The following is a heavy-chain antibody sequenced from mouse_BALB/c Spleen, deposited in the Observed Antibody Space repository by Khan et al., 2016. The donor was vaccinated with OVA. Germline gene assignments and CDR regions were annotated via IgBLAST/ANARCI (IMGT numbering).Heavy chain of an antibody. D-gene: IGHD2-1*01. CDR1: GYSITSDYA. Sequence: EVQLVESGPGLVKPSQSLSLTCTVTGYSITSDYAWNWIRQFPGNKLEWMGYISYSGSTSYNPSLKSRISITRDTSENQFFLQLNSVTTEDSATYYCARRAYYGNWYFDVWGAGTTVTVSS. CDR2: ISYSGST. J-gene: IGHJ1*01. CDR3: ARRAYYGNWYFDV. V-gene: IGHV3-2*02.